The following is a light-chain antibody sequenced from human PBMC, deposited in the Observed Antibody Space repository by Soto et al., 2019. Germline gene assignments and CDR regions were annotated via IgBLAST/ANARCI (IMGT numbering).Light chain of an antibody. J-gene: IGKJ2*01. Sequence: ETVLTQSPGTLSLSPGERATLSCRASQSVSSNLLAWYQEKPGQAPRLLIFGASRRATGIPDRFSGSGSGTDFTLTITRLEPEDFAVYYCQQRSNWPPYTFGQGTKLEIK. CDR3: QQRSNWPPYT. CDR2: GAS. V-gene: IGKV3D-20*02. CDR1: QSVSSNL.